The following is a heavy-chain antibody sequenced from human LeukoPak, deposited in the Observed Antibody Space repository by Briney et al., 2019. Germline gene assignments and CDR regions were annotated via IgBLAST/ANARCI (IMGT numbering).Heavy chain of an antibody. CDR3: ARAKDFYSGMDL. CDR1: AYTFTGYY. V-gene: IGHV1-2*02. Sequence: APVKVSCKASAYTFTGYYLHWVRQAPGQGVQWMGWINPNSGGTNYGQDFQGRVTMTRDTSISTGYMELSRLTSDDTAVYYCARAKDFYSGMDLWGQGTTVTVSS. CDR2: INPNSGGT. J-gene: IGHJ6*02.